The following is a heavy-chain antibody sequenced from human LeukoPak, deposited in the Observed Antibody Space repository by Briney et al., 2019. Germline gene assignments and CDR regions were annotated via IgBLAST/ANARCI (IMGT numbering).Heavy chain of an antibody. D-gene: IGHD6-19*01. CDR2: IYYSGST. V-gene: IGHV4-59*01. J-gene: IGHJ4*02. CDR1: GGSISSYY. CDR3: AREGQWLPGFDY. Sequence: PSETLSLTCTVSGGSISSYYWSWIRQPPGKGLEWIGYIYYSGSTNYNPSLKSRVTISVDTSKNQFSLKLSSVTAADTAVYYCAREGQWLPGFDYWGQGTLVTVSS.